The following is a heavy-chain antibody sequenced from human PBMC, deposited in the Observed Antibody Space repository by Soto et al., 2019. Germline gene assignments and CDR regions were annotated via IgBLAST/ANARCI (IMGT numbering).Heavy chain of an antibody. J-gene: IGHJ4*02. Sequence: QVQLVESGGGVVQPGRSLRLSCAASGFPFSSYGMHWVREAPGKGLEWVAVISYDGSNKYYADSVKGRFTISRDNSASTLYLQMNSLRPEDXXLYXCXGGXYYFDYRGQGTLVTVSP. CDR3: XGGXYYFDY. V-gene: IGHV3-30*03. CDR2: ISYDGSNK. CDR1: GFPFSSYG.